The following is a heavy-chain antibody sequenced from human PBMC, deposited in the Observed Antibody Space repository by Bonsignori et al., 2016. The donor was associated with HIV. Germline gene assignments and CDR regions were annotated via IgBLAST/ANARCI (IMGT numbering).Heavy chain of an antibody. Sequence: EVQLVESGGGLVQPGGSLRLSCAASGFTLRIYYMSWVRQAPGKGLEWVASIREGGSATYYTDSVKGRFTISRDDADNSLFLQIESLRVEDTAVYYCAREGWKPLDHWGQGTLVTVSS. V-gene: IGHV3-7*01. CDR1: GFTLRIYY. CDR3: AREGWKPLDH. J-gene: IGHJ4*02. CDR2: IREGGSAT. D-gene: IGHD2-15*01.